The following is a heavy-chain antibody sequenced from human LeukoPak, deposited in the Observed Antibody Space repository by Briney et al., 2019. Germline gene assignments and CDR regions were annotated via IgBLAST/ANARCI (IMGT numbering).Heavy chain of an antibody. CDR2: INGDGGST. CDR3: AKWGAQSGSYRVVDC. J-gene: IGHJ4*02. CDR1: GITFRSYA. Sequence: PGGSLRLSCAASGITFRSYAMSWVRQARGKGLEWVSAINGDGGSTYYADSVKGRFTIPRDNSNNTLFLQMNSLRVEDTAVYYCAKWGAQSGSYRVVDCWGRGTLVTVSS. D-gene: IGHD3-10*01. V-gene: IGHV3-23*01.